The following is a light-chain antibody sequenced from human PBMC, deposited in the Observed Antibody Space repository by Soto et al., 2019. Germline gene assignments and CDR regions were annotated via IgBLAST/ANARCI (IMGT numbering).Light chain of an antibody. J-gene: IGKJ1*01. CDR2: GAS. CDR3: QQYGSSPGT. V-gene: IGKV3-20*01. CDR1: QSVSSSY. Sequence: EIVLTQSPGTLSLSPGERATLSCRASQSVSSSYLAWCQRKPGQAPRLLIYGASSRATGTPDRFSGSGSGTDFTLTISRLEPEDFAIYFCQQYGSSPGTFGQGTKVDIK.